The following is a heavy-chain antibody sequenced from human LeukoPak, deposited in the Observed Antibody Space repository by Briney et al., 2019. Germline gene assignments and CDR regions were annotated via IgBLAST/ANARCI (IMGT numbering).Heavy chain of an antibody. CDR1: GGSFSGYY. D-gene: IGHD3-10*01. V-gene: IGHV4-34*01. CDR2: INHSGST. Sequence: SSETLSLTCAVYGGSFSGYYWSWIRQPPGKGLEWIGEINHSGSTNYNPSLKSRVTISVDTSKNQFSLKLSSVTAADTAVYYCARGVTMVRGTWFDPWGQGTLVTVSS. CDR3: ARGVTMVRGTWFDP. J-gene: IGHJ5*02.